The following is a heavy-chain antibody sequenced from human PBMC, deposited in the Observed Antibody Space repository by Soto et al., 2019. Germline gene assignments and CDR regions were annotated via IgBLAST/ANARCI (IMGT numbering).Heavy chain of an antibody. V-gene: IGHV4-30-2*01. CDR1: GGSISSGSYS. CDR2: IYHGGST. J-gene: IGHJ5*02. CDR3: ARGGYYGHCIDP. Sequence: QLQLQESGSGLVKPSQTLSLTCAVSGGSISSGSYSWSWIRQPPGKGLEWIGYIYHGGSTYYNPSIKSRVTISVDTSKNQFSLRLDSVTAADTAVYYCARGGYYGHCIDPWGQGTLVTVPA. D-gene: IGHD1-26*01.